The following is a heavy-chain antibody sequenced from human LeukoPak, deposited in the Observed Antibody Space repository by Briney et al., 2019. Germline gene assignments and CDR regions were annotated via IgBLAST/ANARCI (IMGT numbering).Heavy chain of an antibody. CDR2: ISTDGSYK. CDR3: ARSLIPGRWYFDL. J-gene: IGHJ2*01. D-gene: IGHD3-16*01. V-gene: IGHV3-30*04. CDR1: GFTFSSFP. Sequence: GGSLRLSCAVSGFTFSSFPFHWVCQAPGKGLEWVAAISTDGSYKYHGDSVKGRFTISRDNPMNTLYLQMNGLRPDDTAVYYCARSLIPGRWYFDLWGRGPLVTVSS.